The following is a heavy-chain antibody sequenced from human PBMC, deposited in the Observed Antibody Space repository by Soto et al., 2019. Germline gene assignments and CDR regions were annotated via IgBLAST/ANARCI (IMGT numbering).Heavy chain of an antibody. D-gene: IGHD2-21*02. V-gene: IGHV4-4*02. Sequence: SETLSHTCAVSGGSISSSNWWSRIRQSPGKGLEWIGEIYHSGSTNFNPSLKSRVTISVDKSKNQFSLKLSSVTAADTAVYYCARGEDAYCGGDCYLRYWGQGTLVTVSS. CDR3: ARGEDAYCGGDCYLRY. CDR2: IYHSGST. J-gene: IGHJ4*02. CDR1: GGSISSSNW.